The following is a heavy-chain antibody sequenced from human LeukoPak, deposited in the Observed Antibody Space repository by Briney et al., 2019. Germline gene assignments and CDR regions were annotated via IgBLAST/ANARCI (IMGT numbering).Heavy chain of an antibody. CDR3: ARRRITMVRGVISVYYFDY. CDR2: ISPSGGST. J-gene: IGHJ4*02. V-gene: IGHV1-46*01. Sequence: ASVKVSCKAFGYTFTSNYMHWVRQAPGQGPEWMGVISPSGGSTTYAQKFQGRVTLTRDMSTSTDYLELSSLRSDDTAVYYCARRRITMVRGVISVYYFDYWGQGTLVTVSS. D-gene: IGHD3-10*01. CDR1: GYTFTSNY.